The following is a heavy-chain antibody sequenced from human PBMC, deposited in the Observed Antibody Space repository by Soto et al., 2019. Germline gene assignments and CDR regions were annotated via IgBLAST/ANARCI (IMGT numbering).Heavy chain of an antibody. Sequence: PGESLKISCKGSGYSFTSYWISWVRQMPGKGLEWMGRIDPSDSYTNYSPSFQGHVTISADKSISTAYLQWSSLKASDTAMYYCARSKRSRSYHHYNNGDYWGQGTLVTVSS. CDR1: GYSFTSYW. V-gene: IGHV5-10-1*01. CDR3: ARSKRSRSYHHYNNGDY. J-gene: IGHJ4*02. CDR2: IDPSDSYT. D-gene: IGHD4-4*01.